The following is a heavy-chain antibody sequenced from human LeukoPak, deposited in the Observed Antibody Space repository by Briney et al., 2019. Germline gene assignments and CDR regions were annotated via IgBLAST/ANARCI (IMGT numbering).Heavy chain of an antibody. V-gene: IGHV1-18*01. Sequence: ASVKVSCKASGYTFTTYGISWVRQAPGQGLEWMGWITAYNGNTKYAQKPQGRVTMTTDTSTSTAYMELRSLRSDDTAVYYCAREVRAAAGTNWFDPWGQGTLVTVSS. D-gene: IGHD6-13*01. J-gene: IGHJ5*02. CDR1: GYTFTTYG. CDR3: AREVRAAAGTNWFDP. CDR2: ITAYNGNT.